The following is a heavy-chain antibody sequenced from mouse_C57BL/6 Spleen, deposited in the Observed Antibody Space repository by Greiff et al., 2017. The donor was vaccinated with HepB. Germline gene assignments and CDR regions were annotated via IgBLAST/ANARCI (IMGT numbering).Heavy chain of an antibody. CDR3: ARSPITTVVASYWYFDV. D-gene: IGHD1-1*01. V-gene: IGHV1-72*01. CDR1: GYTFTSYW. CDR2: IDPNSGGT. J-gene: IGHJ1*03. Sequence: QVQLQQSGAELVKPGASVKLSCKASGYTFTSYWMHWVKQRPGRGLEWIGRIDPNSGGTKYNEKFKSKATLTVDKPSSTAYMQLSSLTSEDSAVYYCARSPITTVVASYWYFDVWGTGTTVTVSS.